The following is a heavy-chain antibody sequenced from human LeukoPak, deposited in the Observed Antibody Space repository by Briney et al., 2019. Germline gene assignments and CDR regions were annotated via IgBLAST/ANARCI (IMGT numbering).Heavy chain of an antibody. CDR3: ARHSPYYYDSSGYSPNWLDP. V-gene: IGHV4-39*01. Sequence: SETLSLTCTVSGGSISSSSYYWGWIRQPPGKGLEWIGSIYYSGSTYYNPSLKSRVTISVDTSKNQFSLKLSSVTAADTAVYYCARHSPYYYDSSGYSPNWLDPWGQGTLVTVSS. CDR1: GGSISSSSYY. J-gene: IGHJ5*02. D-gene: IGHD3-22*01. CDR2: IYYSGST.